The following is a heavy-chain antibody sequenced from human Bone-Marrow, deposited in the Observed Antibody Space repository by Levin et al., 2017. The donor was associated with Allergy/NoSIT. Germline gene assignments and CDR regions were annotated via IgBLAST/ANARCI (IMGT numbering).Heavy chain of an antibody. J-gene: IGHJ6*02. V-gene: IGHV4-59*08. CDR3: AVNIGDYDYGMDV. CDR2: IYYSGST. CDR1: GGSISSYY. Sequence: SETLSLTCTVSGGSISSYYWSWIRQPPGKGLEWIGYIYYSGSTNYNPSLKSRVTISVDTSKNQFSLKLSSVTAADTAVYYCAVNIGDYDYGMDVWGQGTTVTVSS. D-gene: IGHD2/OR15-2a*01.